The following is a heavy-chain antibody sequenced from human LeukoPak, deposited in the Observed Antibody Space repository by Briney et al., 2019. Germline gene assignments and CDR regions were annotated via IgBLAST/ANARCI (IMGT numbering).Heavy chain of an antibody. CDR1: AYIFTSYG. V-gene: IGHV1-2*02. CDR3: ARVSFGSYPYYFDY. J-gene: IGHJ4*02. D-gene: IGHD1-26*01. CDR2: INPNSGGT. Sequence: ASVKVSCKASAYIFTSYGISWVRQAPGQGLEWMGWINPNSGGTNYAQKFQGRVTMTRDTSISTAYMELSRLRSDDTAVYYCARVSFGSYPYYFDYWGQGTLVTVSS.